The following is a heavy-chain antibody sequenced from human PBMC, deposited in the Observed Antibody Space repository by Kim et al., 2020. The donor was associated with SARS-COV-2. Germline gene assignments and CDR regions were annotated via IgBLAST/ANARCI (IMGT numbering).Heavy chain of an antibody. CDR3: AKDLYVLGSGLDV. V-gene: IGHV3-30*18. CDR2: IADDGSNT. CDR1: GFTFSSYY. Sequence: GGSLRLSCAASGFTFSSYYMHWVRQAPGKGLEWVAVIADDGSNTYYADSVKGRFTISRDNSKNTLYLQMNSLRTEDTTVYYCAKDLYVLGSGLDVWGQGTTVTVSS. D-gene: IGHD3-10*01. J-gene: IGHJ6*02.